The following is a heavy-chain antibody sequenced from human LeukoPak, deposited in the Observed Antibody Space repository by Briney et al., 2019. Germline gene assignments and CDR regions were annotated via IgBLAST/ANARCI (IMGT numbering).Heavy chain of an antibody. CDR1: GGSISSYY. CDR2: IYYSGSI. D-gene: IGHD3-3*01. V-gene: IGHV4-59*01. CDR3: ARGGDFWSGEYFDY. J-gene: IGHJ4*02. Sequence: SETLSLTCTVSGGSISSYYWNWIRQPPGKGLEWIGYIYYSGSINYNPSLKSRVTISVDTSKNQFSLKLSAVTAADTAVYYCARGGDFWSGEYFDYWGQGTLVTVSS.